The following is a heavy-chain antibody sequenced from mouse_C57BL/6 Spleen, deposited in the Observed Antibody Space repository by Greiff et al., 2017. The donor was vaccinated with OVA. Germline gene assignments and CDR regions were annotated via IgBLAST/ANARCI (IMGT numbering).Heavy chain of an antibody. Sequence: QVQLKESGPELVKPGASVKISCKASGYAFSSSWMNWVKQRPGKGLEWIGRIYPGDGDTNYNGKFKGKATLTADKSSSTAYMQLSSLTSEDSAVYFCARYTAQATSYYFDYWGQGTTLTVSS. CDR1: GYAFSSSW. D-gene: IGHD3-2*02. V-gene: IGHV1-82*01. CDR3: ARYTAQATSYYFDY. J-gene: IGHJ2*01. CDR2: IYPGDGDT.